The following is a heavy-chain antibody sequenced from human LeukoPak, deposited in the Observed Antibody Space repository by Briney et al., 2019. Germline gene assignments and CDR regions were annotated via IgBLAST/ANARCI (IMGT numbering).Heavy chain of an antibody. D-gene: IGHD4-11*01. CDR1: GGTFSSYA. J-gene: IGHJ6*03. Sequence: ASVKVSCKASGGTFSSYAISWVRQAPGQGLEWMGGIIPIFGTANYAQKFQGRVTITTDESTSTAYMELSSLRSEDTAVYYCARSPPYYSNYFYYYYMDVWGKGTTVTVSS. CDR3: ARSPPYYSNYFYYYYMDV. CDR2: IIPIFGTA. V-gene: IGHV1-69*05.